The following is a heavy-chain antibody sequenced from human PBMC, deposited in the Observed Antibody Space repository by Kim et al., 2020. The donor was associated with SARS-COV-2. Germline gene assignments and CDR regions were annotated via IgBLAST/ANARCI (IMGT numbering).Heavy chain of an antibody. CDR2: INPDSGVT. V-gene: IGHV1-2*05. Sequence: ASVKVSCKTSGYTFTTRYLHWVRQAPGHGLEWMGRINPDSGVTDYAQMFQGRVTMTRDKSISTVYMELRSLKSDDTVVYYCARGNTETIYYWGQGTLVTVSS. CDR3: ARGNTETIYY. D-gene: IGHD3-3*02. J-gene: IGHJ4*02. CDR1: GYTFTTRY.